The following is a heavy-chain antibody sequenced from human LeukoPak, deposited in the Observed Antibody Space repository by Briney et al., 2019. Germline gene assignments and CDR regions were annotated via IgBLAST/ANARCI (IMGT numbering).Heavy chain of an antibody. D-gene: IGHD7-27*01. V-gene: IGHV1-18*01. Sequence: ASVKVSCKASGYTFTSYGICWVRQAPGQGLEWMGWISAYNGNTNYAQKLQGRVTITRNTSISTAYMELSSLRSEDTAVYYCKTGGTHWFDPWGQGTLVTVSS. J-gene: IGHJ5*02. CDR1: GYTFTSYG. CDR2: ISAYNGNT. CDR3: KTGGTHWFDP.